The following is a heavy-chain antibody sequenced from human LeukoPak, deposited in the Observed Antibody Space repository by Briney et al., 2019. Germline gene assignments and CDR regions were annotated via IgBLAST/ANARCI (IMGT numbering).Heavy chain of an antibody. J-gene: IGHJ3*02. Sequence: PGGSLRLSCAASGFTFSSYAMSWVRQAPGKGLEWVSAISGSGGSTYYADSVKGRFTISRDNSKNTLYLQMNSLRAEDTAVYYCVKCVGIAVAGIDAFDIWGQGTMVTVSS. CDR3: VKCVGIAVAGIDAFDI. D-gene: IGHD6-19*01. CDR2: ISGSGGST. V-gene: IGHV3-23*01. CDR1: GFTFSSYA.